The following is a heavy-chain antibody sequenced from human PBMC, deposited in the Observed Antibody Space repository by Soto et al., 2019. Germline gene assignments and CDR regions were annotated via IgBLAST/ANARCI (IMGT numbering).Heavy chain of an antibody. CDR3: AGHGGVTVAGTGWYCGL. CDR2: IYPGDFES. J-gene: IGHJ2*01. V-gene: IGHV5-51*01. D-gene: IGHD6-19*01. Sequence: PGESLKISCVRSGHRFTTYWIGWVRLLPGKGLEWMGIIYPGDFESRYNPSFQGHVTISTDKSHNNTYLLCRCLKASDTTTDDGAGHGGVTVAGTGWYCGLWVRGTRVTVAA. CDR1: GHRFTTYW.